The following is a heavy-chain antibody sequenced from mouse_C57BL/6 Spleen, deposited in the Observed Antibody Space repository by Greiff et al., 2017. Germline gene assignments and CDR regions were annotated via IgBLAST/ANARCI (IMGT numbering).Heavy chain of an antibody. CDR1: GYTFTSYG. J-gene: IGHJ3*01. CDR2: LYIGNGYT. V-gene: IGHV1-58*01. CDR3: ARNDPGAWFAY. Sequence: EVKLQESGAELVRPGSSVQMSCKTSGYTFTSYGINWVKQRPGQGLEWIGYLYIGNGYTEYNETFKGKATLTSDTSSSTAYMQLSILRCEDSAIYVGARNDPGAWFAYWGQGTLVTVSA. D-gene: IGHD2-12*01.